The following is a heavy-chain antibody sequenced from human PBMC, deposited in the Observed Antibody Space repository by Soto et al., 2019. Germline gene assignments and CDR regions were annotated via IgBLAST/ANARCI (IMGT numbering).Heavy chain of an antibody. J-gene: IGHJ4*02. CDR1: LGSISSGTNY. CDR3: ARHEAGCYFHS. Sequence: SETLSLTCTVSLGSISSGTNYWAWIRQPPGKGLEWIANIYYSGRTFYNPSLKSRVTISLETSKSQFSLKLRSVTAADTAVYYCARHEAGCYFHSWAPGTLVT. D-gene: IGHD6-25*01. V-gene: IGHV4-39*01. CDR2: IYYSGRT.